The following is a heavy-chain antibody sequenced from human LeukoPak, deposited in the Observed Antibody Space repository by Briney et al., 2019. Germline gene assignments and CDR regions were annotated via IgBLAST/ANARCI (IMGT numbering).Heavy chain of an antibody. CDR3: ARGSDSSGYHYYFDY. J-gene: IGHJ4*02. V-gene: IGHV3-30-3*01. CDR1: GFTFSSYA. D-gene: IGHD3-22*01. CDR2: ISYDGSSK. Sequence: GGSLRLSCAASGFTFSSYAMHWVRQAPGKGLEWVAVISYDGSSKYYADSVKGRFTISRDNSKSTLYLQMNSLRAEDTAVYYCARGSDSSGYHYYFDYWGQGTLVTVSS.